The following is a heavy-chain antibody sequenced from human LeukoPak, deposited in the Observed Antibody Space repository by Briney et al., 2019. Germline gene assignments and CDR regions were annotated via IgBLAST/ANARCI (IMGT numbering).Heavy chain of an antibody. Sequence: PGGSLRLSCAASGSTFSSYGMHWVRQAPGKGLEGVAFIRYDGSNKYYADSVKGRFTISRDNSKNTLYLQMNSLRAEDTAVYYCAKDHLYYFDYWGQGTLVTVSS. CDR3: AKDHLYYFDY. CDR2: IRYDGSNK. CDR1: GSTFSSYG. V-gene: IGHV3-30*02. J-gene: IGHJ4*02.